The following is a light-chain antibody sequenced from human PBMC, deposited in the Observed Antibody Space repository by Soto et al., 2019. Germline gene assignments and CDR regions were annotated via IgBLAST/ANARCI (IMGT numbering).Light chain of an antibody. CDR2: KAS. Sequence: DIQMTQSPSTLSASVGDRVTITCRASQSISSWLAWYQQKPGKAPKLLIDKASSLESGVPSRFSGSGSGTEFTLTISSLRPDDFANYYCQQYNSYSRTFGQGTKVEIK. V-gene: IGKV1-5*03. CDR3: QQYNSYSRT. J-gene: IGKJ1*01. CDR1: QSISSW.